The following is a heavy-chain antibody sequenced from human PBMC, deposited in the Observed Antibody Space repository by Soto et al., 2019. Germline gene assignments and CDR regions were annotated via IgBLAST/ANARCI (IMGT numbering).Heavy chain of an antibody. CDR1: GGSISSSGHY. CDR2: ISYSGNT. V-gene: IGHV4-31*03. CDR3: AREVGVTTLGASNFFDS. Sequence: QVQLQESGPGLVKPAQTLSLTCNVSGGSISSSGHYWTWIRQHPGKGLEWIGYISYSGNTYYSPSLKGRVLIFGDKSKNPFSLLLRSMTAAANAVYYCAREVGVTTLGASNFFDSWGQGTLVTVSS. J-gene: IGHJ4*02. D-gene: IGHD3-10*01.